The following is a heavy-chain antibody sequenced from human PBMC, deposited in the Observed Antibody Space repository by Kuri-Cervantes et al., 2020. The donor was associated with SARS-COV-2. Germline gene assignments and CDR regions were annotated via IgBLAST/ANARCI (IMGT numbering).Heavy chain of an antibody. CDR2: ISYDGSNK. V-gene: IGHV3-30-3*01. Sequence: GGSLRLSCAVSGFTFSSYAMHWVRQAPGKGLEWVAVISYDGSNKYYADSVKGRFTISRDNSKNTLYLQMNSLRAEDTAVYYCARTLGEDIVVVPAATFDYWGQGTLVTVSS. D-gene: IGHD2-2*01. J-gene: IGHJ4*02. CDR1: GFTFSSYA. CDR3: ARTLGEDIVVVPAATFDY.